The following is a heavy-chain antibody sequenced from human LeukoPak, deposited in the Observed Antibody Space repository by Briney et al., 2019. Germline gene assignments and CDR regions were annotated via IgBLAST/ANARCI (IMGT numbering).Heavy chain of an antibody. CDR1: GGSIRSSGHD. J-gene: IGHJ2*01. Sequence: PSETLSLTCTVSGGSIRSSGHDWGWIRQPPGKGLEWIGSVYYSGTTYYNPSLEGRHTISIDTSRSHFSLRLRSVTAADTAVYYCARSRNWYFDLWGRGALVAVSS. CDR2: VYYSGTT. V-gene: IGHV4-39*02. CDR3: ARSRNWYFDL.